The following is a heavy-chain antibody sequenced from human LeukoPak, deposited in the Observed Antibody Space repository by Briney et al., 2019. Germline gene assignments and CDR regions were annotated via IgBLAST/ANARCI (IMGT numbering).Heavy chain of an antibody. CDR2: IYYSGST. CDR1: GGSISCGDYY. J-gene: IGHJ4*02. Sequence: SETLSLTCTVSGGSISCGDYYWSWIRQPPGKGLEWIGYIYYSGSTYYNPSLKSRVTISVDTSKNQFSLKLSSVTAADTAVYYCARGDENYYDSSGYLDYWGQGTLVTVSS. CDR3: ARGDENYYDSSGYLDY. D-gene: IGHD3-22*01. V-gene: IGHV4-30-4*01.